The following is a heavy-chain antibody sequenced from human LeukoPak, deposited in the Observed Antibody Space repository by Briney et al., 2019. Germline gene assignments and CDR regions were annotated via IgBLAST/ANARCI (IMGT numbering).Heavy chain of an antibody. CDR2: TYYRSKWYN. J-gene: IGHJ2*01. CDR3: ARAVGYFDL. CDR1: GDSLSSKNAA. V-gene: IGHV6-1*01. Sequence: SQTLSLTCAISGDSLSSKNAAWDWIRQSPSRGLEWLGSTYYRSKWYNEYAVSVKSRITINPDTSKNQFSLQLNSVTPEDTAVYYCARAVGYFDLWGRGTLVTVSS.